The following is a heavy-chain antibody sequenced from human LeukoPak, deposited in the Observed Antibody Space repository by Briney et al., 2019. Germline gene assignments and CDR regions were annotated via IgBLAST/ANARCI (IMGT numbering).Heavy chain of an antibody. Sequence: GASVKVSCKVSGYTLTELSMHWVRQAPGKGLEWMGGFDPEDGETIYAQKFQGRVTMTEDTSTDTAYMELSKLRSDDTAVYYCARWLQYSYYYYMDVWGKGTTVTVSS. D-gene: IGHD5-24*01. CDR1: GYTLTELS. V-gene: IGHV1-24*01. CDR2: FDPEDGET. CDR3: ARWLQYSYYYYMDV. J-gene: IGHJ6*03.